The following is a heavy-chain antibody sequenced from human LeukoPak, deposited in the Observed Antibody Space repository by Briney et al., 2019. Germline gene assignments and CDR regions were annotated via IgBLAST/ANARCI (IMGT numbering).Heavy chain of an antibody. Sequence: GGSLRLSCTASGFTFSDYAMSWVRQAPGKGLEWVADQSDTGYYRNYVDSAKGRFTISRDNSKNTLWLQMNSLRAEDTAVYYCAKASRSGVAATASGWYFDLWGRGTLVTVSS. V-gene: IGHV3-23*01. CDR3: AKASRSGVAATASGWYFDL. CDR1: GFTFSDYA. CDR2: QSDTGYYR. J-gene: IGHJ2*01. D-gene: IGHD6-13*01.